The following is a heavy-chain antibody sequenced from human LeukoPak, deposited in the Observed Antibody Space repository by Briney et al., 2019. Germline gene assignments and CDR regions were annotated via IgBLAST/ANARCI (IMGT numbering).Heavy chain of an antibody. CDR1: DESFSDFY. V-gene: IGHV4-34*01. CDR2: INHSGST. CDR3: ARHRASPSGLDY. J-gene: IGHJ4*02. Sequence: SETLSLTCTVYDESFSDFYWNWIRQPPGKGLEWIGEINHSGSTNYNPSLKSRVTISVDTSKNQFSLKLSSVTAADTAVYYCARHRASPSGLDYWGQGTLVTVSS. D-gene: IGHD1-14*01.